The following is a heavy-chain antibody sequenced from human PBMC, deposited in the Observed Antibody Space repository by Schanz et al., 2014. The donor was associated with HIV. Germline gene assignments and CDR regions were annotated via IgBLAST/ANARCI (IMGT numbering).Heavy chain of an antibody. CDR3: ASPLLYDSLDV. V-gene: IGHV3-33*08. CDR2: TWYDGSNK. D-gene: IGHD3-22*01. CDR1: GFSFSNYG. Sequence: QVQLLESGGGVVQPVLRLSCAASGFSFSNYGMHWVRQAPGKGLEWVAVTWYDGSNKYYADSVKGRFTISRDNSKNTLFLQMNSLRAEDTAVYYCASPLLYDSLDVWGQGTTVTVSS. J-gene: IGHJ6*02.